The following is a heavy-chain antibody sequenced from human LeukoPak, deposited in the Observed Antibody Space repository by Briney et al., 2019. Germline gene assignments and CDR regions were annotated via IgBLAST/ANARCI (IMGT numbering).Heavy chain of an antibody. D-gene: IGHD1-26*01. CDR3: ARPRGSSPKVGATRLDGMDV. CDR1: GGTFSSYA. CDR2: IIPIFGTA. V-gene: IGHV1-69*13. J-gene: IGHJ6*02. Sequence: SVKVSCKASGGTFSSYAISWVRQAPGQGLEWMGGIIPIFGTANYAQKFQGRVTITADESTGTAYMELSSLRSEDTAVYYCARPRGSSPKVGATRLDGMDVWGQGTTVTVSS.